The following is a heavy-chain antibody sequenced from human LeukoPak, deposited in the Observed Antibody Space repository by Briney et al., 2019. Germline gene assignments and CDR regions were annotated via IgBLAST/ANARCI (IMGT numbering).Heavy chain of an antibody. J-gene: IGHJ4*02. D-gene: IGHD3-22*01. CDR3: AREVYYDSSGYYQSIPLVDY. CDR1: GYTFLSYG. V-gene: IGHV1-18*01. CDR2: ISAYNGNT. Sequence: ASVKVSCKTSGYTFLSYGITWVRQAPGQGLEWMGWISAYNGNTNYAQKLQGRVTMTTDTSTNTAYMELRSLRSDDTAVYYCAREVYYDSSGYYQSIPLVDYWGQGTLVTVSS.